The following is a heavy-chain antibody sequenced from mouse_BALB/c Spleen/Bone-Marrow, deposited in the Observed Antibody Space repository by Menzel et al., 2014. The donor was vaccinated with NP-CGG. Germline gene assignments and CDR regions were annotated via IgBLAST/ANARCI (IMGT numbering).Heavy chain of an antibody. CDR2: INPSNGGT. Sequence: VHLQQSGAELVKPGASVKLSCKASGYTFTSYWMHWVELGPGQGFEWIGEINPSNGGTNYNEKFKRKATLTVDKSSSTAYMQLSSLTSEDSAVYYCTIGGFDYWGQGTTLTVSS. CDR3: TIGGFDY. V-gene: IGHV1S16*01. J-gene: IGHJ2*01. CDR1: GYTFTSYW.